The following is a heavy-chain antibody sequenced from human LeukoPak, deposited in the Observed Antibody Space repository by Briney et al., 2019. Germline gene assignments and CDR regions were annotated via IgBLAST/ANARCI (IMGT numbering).Heavy chain of an antibody. Sequence: GGSLRLSCAASGFTFSSYWMYWVRQAPGKGLVWVPRINSDGSSTSYADSVKGRFTISRDNAKNTLYLQMNSLRAEDTAVYYCARDREAYYYYYMDVWGKGTTVTISS. CDR2: INSDGSST. D-gene: IGHD3-10*01. J-gene: IGHJ6*03. V-gene: IGHV3-74*01. CDR1: GFTFSSYW. CDR3: ARDREAYYYYYMDV.